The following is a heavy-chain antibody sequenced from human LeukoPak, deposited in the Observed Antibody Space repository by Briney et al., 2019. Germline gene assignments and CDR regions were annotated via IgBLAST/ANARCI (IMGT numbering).Heavy chain of an antibody. CDR3: AKAPYYDFWSGYYNYGMDV. CDR2: ISGSGGST. V-gene: IGHV3-23*01. J-gene: IGHJ6*02. D-gene: IGHD3-3*01. CDR1: GFTFSSYA. Sequence: GGSLRLSCAASGFTFSSYAMSWVRQAPGKGLEWVSAISGSGGSTYYADSVKGRFTISRDNSKNTLYLQMNSLRAEDTAVYYCAKAPYYDFWSGYYNYGMDVWGQGTTVTVSS.